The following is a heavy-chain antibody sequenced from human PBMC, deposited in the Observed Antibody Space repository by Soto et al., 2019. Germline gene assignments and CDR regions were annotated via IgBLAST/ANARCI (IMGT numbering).Heavy chain of an antibody. D-gene: IGHD3-22*01. V-gene: IGHV4-39*01. CDR1: GGSIRSNIYY. CDR2: VHYSGST. Sequence: QLQLQESGPGLVKSSETLSLTCSVSGGSIRSNIYYWGWIRQPPGKGLEWIATVHYSGSTYYTPPLKNRVPLSAHTSNNQFSLWLISVTAADSAVYFCARQHYYDSSGYYIWDWGQGTLVTVSS. J-gene: IGHJ4*02. CDR3: ARQHYYDSSGYYIWD.